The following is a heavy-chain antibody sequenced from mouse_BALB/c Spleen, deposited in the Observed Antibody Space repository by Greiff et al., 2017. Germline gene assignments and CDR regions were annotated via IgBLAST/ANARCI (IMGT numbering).Heavy chain of an antibody. CDR2: IYPGNVNT. V-gene: IGHV1S56*01. J-gene: IGHJ2*01. Sequence: VQLQQSGPELVKPGASVRISCKASGYTFTSYYIHWVKQRPGQGLEWIGWIYPGNVNTKYNEKFKGKATLTADKSSSTAYMQLSSLTSEDSAVYFCERDAYGNDYFDYWGQGTTLTVSS. CDR1: GYTFTSYY. D-gene: IGHD2-10*02. CDR3: ERDAYGNDYFDY.